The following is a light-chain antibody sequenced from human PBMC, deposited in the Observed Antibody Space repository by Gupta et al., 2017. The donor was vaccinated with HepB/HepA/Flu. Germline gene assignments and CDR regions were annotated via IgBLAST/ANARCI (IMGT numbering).Light chain of an antibody. J-gene: IGLJ2*01. Sequence: SYELTQPPSVSVSPGQTASITCSGDKLGDKYSCWYQQKPGQSPVLVIYEGNKRPSGIPERFSGSNSGNTATLTISGTQAMDEADNYCQAWDIKVFGGGTKLTVL. CDR1: KLGDKY. V-gene: IGLV3-1*01. CDR3: QAWDIKV. CDR2: EGN.